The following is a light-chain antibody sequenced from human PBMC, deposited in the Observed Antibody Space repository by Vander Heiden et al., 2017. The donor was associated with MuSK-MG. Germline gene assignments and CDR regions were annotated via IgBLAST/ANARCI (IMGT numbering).Light chain of an antibody. J-gene: IGKJ4*01. CDR1: QYISNY. CDR3: QQYDETPHT. CDR2: DAS. Sequence: DIQMTQSPSSLSASVGDRVTITCQASQYISNYLNWYQQKPGKAPKLLIYDASNLETGVPSRFSGSGSGTDFTLTISSLQPEDIATYYCQQYDETPHTFGGGTKVEIK. V-gene: IGKV1-33*01.